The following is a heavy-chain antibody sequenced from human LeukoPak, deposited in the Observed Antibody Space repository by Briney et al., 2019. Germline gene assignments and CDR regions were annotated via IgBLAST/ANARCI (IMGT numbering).Heavy chain of an antibody. V-gene: IGHV4-59*01. J-gene: IGHJ4*02. D-gene: IGHD5-18*01. CDR2: IYYSGST. Sequence: SETLSLTCTVSGGSISSYYWSWIRQPPGKGLEWIGYIYYSGSTNYNPSLKSRVTISVDTSKNQFSLKLSSVTAADTAVYYCARRNVDTAMEYYFDYWGQGTLVTVSS. CDR3: ARRNVDTAMEYYFDY. CDR1: GGSISSYY.